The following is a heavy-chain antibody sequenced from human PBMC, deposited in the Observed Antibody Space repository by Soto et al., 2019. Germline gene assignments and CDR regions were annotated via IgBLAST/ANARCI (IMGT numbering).Heavy chain of an antibody. D-gene: IGHD5-12*01. J-gene: IGHJ4*01. Sequence: QLQLQESGPGLVKTSETLSLTCTVSGGSISSSSYYWGWISQPPGKGLAWIANIDYNGITYYNPSLKSRVALPVDTSKTQFSLKLSSVTAADSALYYCARGIGYYFDYWGHGTLVTVSS. CDR2: IDYNGIT. CDR1: GGSISSSSYY. CDR3: ARGIGYYFDY. V-gene: IGHV4-39*01.